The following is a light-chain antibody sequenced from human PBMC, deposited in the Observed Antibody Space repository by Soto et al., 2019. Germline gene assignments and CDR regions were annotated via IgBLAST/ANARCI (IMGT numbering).Light chain of an antibody. CDR2: EVS. J-gene: IGLJ3*02. V-gene: IGLV2-14*01. Sequence: QSVLTQPASVSGSPGQSITISCTGTSSDVGGYNFVSWYQQHPGKAPKLMIYEVSNRPSGVSNRFSGSKSGNTASLTISGLRAEDEADYYCTSYTSSNALGVFGGGTKVTVL. CDR3: TSYTSSNALGV. CDR1: SSDVGGYNF.